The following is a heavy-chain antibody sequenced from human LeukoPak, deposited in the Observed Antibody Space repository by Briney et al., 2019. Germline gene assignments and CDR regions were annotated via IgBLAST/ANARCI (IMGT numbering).Heavy chain of an antibody. D-gene: IGHD2-2*01. CDR3: TIASSSRAFVI. CDR2: INPDGSST. CDR1: GFTFSTYW. J-gene: IGHJ3*02. V-gene: IGHV3-74*01. Sequence: GGSLRLSCAASGFTFSTYWMHWVRQAPGKGLVWVSRINPDGSSTIYADSVKGRFTISRDNAKNTLYLQMNSLRAEDTAVYYCTIASSSRAFVIWGQGTMVSVSS.